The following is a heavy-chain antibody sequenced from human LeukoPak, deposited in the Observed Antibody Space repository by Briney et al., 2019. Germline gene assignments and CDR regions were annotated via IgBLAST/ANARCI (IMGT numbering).Heavy chain of an antibody. D-gene: IGHD1-26*01. J-gene: IGHJ4*02. CDR2: IYYSGST. V-gene: IGHV4-59*01. CDR3: ARDGGGSYHFDY. CDR1: GGSISSYY. Sequence: SETLSLTCTVSGGSISSYYWSWIRQPPGKGLEWIGSIYYSGSTNYNPFLKSRVTISVDTSKNQFSLKLSSVTAADTAVYYCARDGGGSYHFDYWGQGTLVTVSS.